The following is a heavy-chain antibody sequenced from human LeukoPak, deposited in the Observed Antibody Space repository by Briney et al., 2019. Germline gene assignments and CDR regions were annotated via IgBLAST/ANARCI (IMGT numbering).Heavy chain of an antibody. CDR3: AKGYYYDSSGYYGGDY. Sequence: PGGSLRLSCAASGFTFSSYGMHWVRQAPGKGLEWVSAISGSGGSTYYADSVKGRFTISRDNSKNTLYLQMNSLRAEDTAVYYCAKGYYYDSSGYYGGDYWGQGTLVTVSS. V-gene: IGHV3-23*01. CDR2: ISGSGGST. CDR1: GFTFSSYG. D-gene: IGHD3-22*01. J-gene: IGHJ4*02.